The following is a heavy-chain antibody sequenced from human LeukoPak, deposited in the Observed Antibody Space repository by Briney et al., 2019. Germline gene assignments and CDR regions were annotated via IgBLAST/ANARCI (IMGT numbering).Heavy chain of an antibody. Sequence: AGGSLRLSCAASGFTFSSYWMHWVRQAPGKGLVWVSRINSDGGSTSYADSVKGRFTISRDNVKNTLYLQMNSLQVEDSAVYYCARAGISGYFYPNEYFNHWGPGTHVAASS. D-gene: IGHD3-22*01. CDR3: ARAGISGYFYPNEYFNH. V-gene: IGHV3-74*01. CDR2: INSDGGST. J-gene: IGHJ1*01. CDR1: GFTFSSYW.